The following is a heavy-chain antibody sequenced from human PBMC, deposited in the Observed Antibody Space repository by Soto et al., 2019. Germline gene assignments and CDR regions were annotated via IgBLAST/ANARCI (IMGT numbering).Heavy chain of an antibody. CDR3: GKYSGACPVYHGMNV. D-gene: IGHD1-26*01. V-gene: IGHV3-23*01. J-gene: IGHJ6*02. CDR1: GFPFSTSA. CDR2: ISGNSDAA. Sequence: EVQLLESGGGLVQPGGSLRLSCAASGFPFSTSAMNWVRQAPGKGLEWVSIISGNSDAAHYAESVKGRFTSSRDNSRNTLYLRLNSQRAEDTAVDYCGKYSGACPVYHGMNVWGRGTTVAVAS.